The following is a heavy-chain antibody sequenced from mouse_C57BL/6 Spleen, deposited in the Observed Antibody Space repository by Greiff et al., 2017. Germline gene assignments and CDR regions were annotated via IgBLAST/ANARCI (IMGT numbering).Heavy chain of an antibody. CDR1: GFSLTSYA. V-gene: IGHV2-9-1*01. CDR2: IWTGGGT. J-gene: IGHJ2*01. CDR3: ARIGNYDYDVSHFDY. D-gene: IGHD2-4*01. Sequence: VMLVESGPGLVAPSQSLSITCTVSGFSLTSYAISWVRQPPGKGLEWLGVIWTGGGTNYNSALKSRLSISKDNSKSQVFLKMNSLQTDDTARYYCARIGNYDYDVSHFDYWGQGTTLTVSS.